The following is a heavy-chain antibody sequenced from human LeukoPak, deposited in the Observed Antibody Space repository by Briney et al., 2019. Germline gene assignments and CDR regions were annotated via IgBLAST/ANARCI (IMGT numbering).Heavy chain of an antibody. V-gene: IGHV1-2*02. CDR2: INPNSGGT. CDR1: GYTFTGYY. CDR3: ARAVDSIVVATSLGY. Sequence: ASVRVSFKASGYTFTGYYMHWVRQAPGQGREWMGWINPNSGGTNYAQKFQGRVTMTRDTSISTAYMELSRLRSDDTAVYYCARAVDSIVVATSLGYWGQGTLVTVSS. D-gene: IGHD3-22*01. J-gene: IGHJ4*02.